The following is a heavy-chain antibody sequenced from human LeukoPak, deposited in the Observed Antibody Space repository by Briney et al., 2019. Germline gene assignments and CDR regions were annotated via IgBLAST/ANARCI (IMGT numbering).Heavy chain of an antibody. CDR3: AITLYDSSGHRFDY. CDR1: DGSISSSSYY. D-gene: IGHD3-22*01. CDR2: IYYSGST. V-gene: IGHV4-39*07. J-gene: IGHJ4*02. Sequence: PSETLSLTCTVSDGSISSSSYYWGWIRQPPGKGLEWIGSIYYSGSTYYNPSLKSRVTISVDTSKNQFSLKLSSVTAADTAVYYCAITLYDSSGHRFDYWAQGTLVTVSS.